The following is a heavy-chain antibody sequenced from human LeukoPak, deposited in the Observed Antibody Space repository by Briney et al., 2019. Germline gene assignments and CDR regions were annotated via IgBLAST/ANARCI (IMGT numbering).Heavy chain of an antibody. CDR3: ARSYYYDSSGSPREIDY. J-gene: IGHJ4*02. V-gene: IGHV1-3*01. CDR2: INAVNGNT. Sequence: ASVKVSCKASGYSFSNYAMHWVRQAPGQRLEWMGWINAVNGNTKYSQKFQGRVTITRDTSASTVYMELSSLRSEDTAVYYCARSYYYDSSGSPREIDYWGQGTLVTASS. CDR1: GYSFSNYA. D-gene: IGHD3-22*01.